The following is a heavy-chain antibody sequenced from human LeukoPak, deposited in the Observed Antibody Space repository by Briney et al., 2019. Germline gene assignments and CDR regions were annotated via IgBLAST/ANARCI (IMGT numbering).Heavy chain of an antibody. CDR2: ISWNSGSI. CDR1: GFTFDDYA. J-gene: IGHJ3*02. CDR3: AKDLFGDYPAGDCAFDI. D-gene: IGHD4-17*01. Sequence: GRSLRLSCAASGFTFDDYAMHWVRQAPGKGLEWVSGISWNSGSIGYADSVKGRFTISRDNAKNSLYLQMNSLRAEDMALYYCAKDLFGDYPAGDCAFDIWGQGTTVTVSS. V-gene: IGHV3-9*03.